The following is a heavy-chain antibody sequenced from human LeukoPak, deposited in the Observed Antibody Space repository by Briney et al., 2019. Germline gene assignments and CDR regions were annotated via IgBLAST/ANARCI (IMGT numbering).Heavy chain of an antibody. CDR2: IYHSGST. J-gene: IGHJ4*02. D-gene: IGHD3-22*01. CDR1: GGSISSGGYY. Sequence: PSQTLSLTCTVSGGSISSGGYYWSWIRQPPGKGLEWIGYIYHSGSTYYNPSLKSRVTISVDRSKNQFSLKLSSVTAADTAVYYCARDSVLTYYYDSSGYCFDYWGQGTLVTVSS. CDR3: ARDSVLTYYYDSSGYCFDY. V-gene: IGHV4-30-2*01.